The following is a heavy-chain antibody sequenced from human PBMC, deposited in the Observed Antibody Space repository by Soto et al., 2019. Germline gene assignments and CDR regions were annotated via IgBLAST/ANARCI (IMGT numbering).Heavy chain of an antibody. Sequence: QTLSLTCVISGDSVSSNSAAWSCIMQSPSRGLEWLGRTYYRSKCYNDYAVSLKSRITINPDTSKNQFSLQLNSVTPEDTAVYYCARDGMGSSWWGDYYYYYGMDVWGQGTTVTVPS. CDR1: GDSVSSNSAA. V-gene: IGHV6-1*01. D-gene: IGHD6-13*01. CDR2: TYYRSKCYN. J-gene: IGHJ6*02. CDR3: ARDGMGSSWWGDYYYYYGMDV.